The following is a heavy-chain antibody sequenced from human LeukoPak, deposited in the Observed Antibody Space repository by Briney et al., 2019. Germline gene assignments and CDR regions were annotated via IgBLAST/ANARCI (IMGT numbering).Heavy chain of an antibody. J-gene: IGHJ4*02. D-gene: IGHD2-2*01. CDR1: GNYW. Sequence: GGSLRLSCAASGNYWMHWVRQAPGKGLVWVSHINSDGSWTSYADSVKGRFTISKDNAKNTVYLQMNNLRAEDTAVYYCVSFYETYWGRGILVTVSS. CDR2: INSDGSWT. V-gene: IGHV3-74*01. CDR3: VSFYETY.